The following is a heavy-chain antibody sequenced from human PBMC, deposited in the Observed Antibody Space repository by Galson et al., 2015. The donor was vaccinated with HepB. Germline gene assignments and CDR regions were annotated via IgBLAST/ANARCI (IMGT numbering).Heavy chain of an antibody. D-gene: IGHD3-3*01. CDR1: GFTFSSSN. J-gene: IGHJ5*02. V-gene: IGHV3-48*03. Sequence: SLRLSCAAPGFTFSSSNMNWVRQAPGKGLDWISYISATGTPIDYADSVKSRFTISRDNDKNSLYLQMNSLRVEDTAVYYCARDSRATFGEPNWFDPWGQGTLVIVSS. CDR3: ARDSRATFGEPNWFDP. CDR2: ISATGTPI.